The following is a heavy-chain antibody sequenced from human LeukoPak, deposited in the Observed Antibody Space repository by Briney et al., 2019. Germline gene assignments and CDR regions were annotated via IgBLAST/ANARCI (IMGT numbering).Heavy chain of an antibody. J-gene: IGHJ4*02. D-gene: IGHD4-17*01. V-gene: IGHV1-69*04. Sequence: SVKVSCKASGGTLSSYAIGWVRQAPGQGLEWMGRITPIFGIPDYAQKFQGRVTISADKSTSTAYMELSRLRSDDTAVYYCASSYGDYGPEGYWGQGTLVAVSS. CDR1: GGTLSSYA. CDR3: ASSYGDYGPEGY. CDR2: ITPIFGIP.